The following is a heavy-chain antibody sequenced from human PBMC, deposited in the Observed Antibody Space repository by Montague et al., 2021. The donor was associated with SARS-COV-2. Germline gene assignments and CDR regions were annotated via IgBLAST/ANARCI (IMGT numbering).Heavy chain of an antibody. CDR2: VYFSGST. CDR1: SGSISNYY. D-gene: IGHD6-19*01. V-gene: IGHV4-59*13. J-gene: IGHJ4*02. Sequence: SETLSLTCTVSSGSISNYYWSWIRRPPGKGLEWIGYVYFSGSTNYNPSLGGRVTMSVDTSKNQFSLKLISVTAADTAVYYCARVRYSDGWTFDYWGQGTLVTVSS. CDR3: ARVRYSDGWTFDY.